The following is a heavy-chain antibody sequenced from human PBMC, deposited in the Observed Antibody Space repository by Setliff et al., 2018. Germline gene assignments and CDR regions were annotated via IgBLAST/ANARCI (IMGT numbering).Heavy chain of an antibody. CDR3: ARDRSSGWYGDYFDY. J-gene: IGHJ4*02. CDR2: IYPSGST. D-gene: IGHD6-19*01. Sequence: SETLSLTCAVSGYSISSGYYWGWIRQPPGKGLEWIGRIYPSGSTNYNPSLKSRVTMSVDTSKNQFSLKLSSVTAADTAVYYCARDRSSGWYGDYFDYWGQGTLVTVSS. V-gene: IGHV4-38-2*02. CDR1: GYSISSGYY.